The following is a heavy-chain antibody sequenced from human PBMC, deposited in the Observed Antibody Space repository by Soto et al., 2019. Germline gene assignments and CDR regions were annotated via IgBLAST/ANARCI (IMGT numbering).Heavy chain of an antibody. J-gene: IGHJ3*02. Sequence: HVQLVESGGGVVQPGRSLRLSCSASGFTFSSYGMHWVRQAPGKGLEWVAIISYDGSDKYFADSVRGRFTISRDTSKNTMYLQLSSLRAEDTAVYYCAKGILHAGGPHDGLDIWGQGTMVTVS. CDR3: AKGILHAGGPHDGLDI. D-gene: IGHD2-15*01. CDR1: GFTFSSYG. CDR2: ISYDGSDK. V-gene: IGHV3-30*18.